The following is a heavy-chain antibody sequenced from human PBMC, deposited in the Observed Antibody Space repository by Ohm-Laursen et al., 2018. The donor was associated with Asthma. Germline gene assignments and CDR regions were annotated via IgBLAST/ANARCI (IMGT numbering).Heavy chain of an antibody. Sequence: SQTLSFTCPASGVSFGAYYFSWIRQLPGQGLEWIGEITHAGYANYYVFLESRVTISVDTSKDQFSLIVNSVTHADSAVYFCVTSRQSPWEWDLWGQGTLVTVSS. CDR2: ITHAGYA. V-gene: IGHV4-34*08. D-gene: IGHD1-26*01. CDR3: VTSRQSPWEWDL. J-gene: IGHJ4*02. CDR1: GVSFGAYY.